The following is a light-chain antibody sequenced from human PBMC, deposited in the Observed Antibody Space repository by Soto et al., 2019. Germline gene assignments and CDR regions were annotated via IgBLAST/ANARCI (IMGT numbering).Light chain of an antibody. CDR1: QGISSY. J-gene: IGKJ4*01. CDR3: QHFNSYPLT. CDR2: GAS. Sequence: DIQLTQSPSFLSASVGDRVTITCRASQGISSYLAWYQQKPGKDPKLLIYGASTLQSGVASRFSGSGSGTEFTLTISSLQPEDFATYYCQHFNSYPLTFGGGTEVEIK. V-gene: IGKV1-9*01.